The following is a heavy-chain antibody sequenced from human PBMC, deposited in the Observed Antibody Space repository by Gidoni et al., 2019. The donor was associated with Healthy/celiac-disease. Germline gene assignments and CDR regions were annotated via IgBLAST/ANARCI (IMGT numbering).Heavy chain of an antibody. CDR1: GFTFSSYI. CDR2: SGIRSRTR. J-gene: IGHJ6*02. CDR3: ARDFSGSYWYYYGMDV. V-gene: IGHV3-48*01. Sequence: EVQLLESGGGLVQPGGSLLLSCPASGFTFSSYIMKWVRQAPGKGREWVSYSGIRSRTRYNADSVKGRCNISRDNGKNSLYLQKISLRAEDTAVYYCARDFSGSYWYYYGMDVWGQGTTVTVSS. D-gene: IGHD1-26*01.